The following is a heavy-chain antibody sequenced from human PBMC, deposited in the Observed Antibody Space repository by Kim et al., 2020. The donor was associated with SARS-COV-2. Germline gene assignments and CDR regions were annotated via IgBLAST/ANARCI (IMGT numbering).Heavy chain of an antibody. D-gene: IGHD3-3*01. Sequence: GESLKISCKGSGYSFTSYWIGWVRQMPGKGLEWMGIIYPGDSDTRYSPSFQGQVTISADKSISTAYLQWSSLKASDTAMYYCARPGPSLDRLRFLEWYFDYWGQGTLVTVSS. CDR1: GYSFTSYW. J-gene: IGHJ4*02. CDR3: ARPGPSLDRLRFLEWYFDY. CDR2: IYPGDSDT. V-gene: IGHV5-51*01.